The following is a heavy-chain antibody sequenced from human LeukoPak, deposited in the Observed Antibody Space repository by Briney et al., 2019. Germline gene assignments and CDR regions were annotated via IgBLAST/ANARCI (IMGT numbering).Heavy chain of an antibody. CDR2: ISSSSSYI. CDR1: GFTVSSYS. D-gene: IGHD5-12*01. J-gene: IGHJ4*02. Sequence: GGSLRLSCAASGFTVSSYSMNWVRQAPGKGLEWVSSISSSSSYIYYADSVKGRFTISRDNANNSLYLQMNSLRDEDTALYYCAKANSGYDSHVWYPDYWGQGTLVTVSS. V-gene: IGHV3-21*04. CDR3: AKANSGYDSHVWYPDY.